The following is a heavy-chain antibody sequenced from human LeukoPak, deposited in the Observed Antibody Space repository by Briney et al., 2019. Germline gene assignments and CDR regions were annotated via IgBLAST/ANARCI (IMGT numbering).Heavy chain of an antibody. Sequence: QSGGSLRLPCAVSGFTFSNYVMHWVRQAPGKGLEWVALISYDGRNKYYADSVKGRFTISRDNSKDTLYLEMNSLRAEDTAVYYCARLITLIRGVTLQPLDYWGQGTLVTVSS. CDR1: GFTFSNYV. D-gene: IGHD3-10*01. J-gene: IGHJ4*02. CDR2: ISYDGRNK. CDR3: ARLITLIRGVTLQPLDY. V-gene: IGHV3-30*04.